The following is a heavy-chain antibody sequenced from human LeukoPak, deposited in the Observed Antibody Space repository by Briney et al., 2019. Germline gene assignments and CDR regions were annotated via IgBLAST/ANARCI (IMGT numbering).Heavy chain of an antibody. Sequence: GGSLRLSCAASGFTFSSYSMNWVRQAPGKGLEWVSVISASGGSTYYADSVKGRFTISRDNSKNTLYLQMNSLRAEDSAVYYCAKGSHYYDSSGYYTHWGQGTLVTVSS. J-gene: IGHJ4*02. D-gene: IGHD3-22*01. CDR1: GFTFSSYS. CDR3: AKGSHYYDSSGYYTH. CDR2: ISASGGST. V-gene: IGHV3-23*01.